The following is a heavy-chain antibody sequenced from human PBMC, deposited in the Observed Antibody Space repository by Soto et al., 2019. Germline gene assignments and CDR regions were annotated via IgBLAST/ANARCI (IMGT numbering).Heavy chain of an antibody. D-gene: IGHD3-10*01. V-gene: IGHV4-59*01. CDR1: GGSISNYY. J-gene: IGHJ6*02. Sequence: GPGPRHPSETLSLTCSVSGGSISNYYWSWIRQPPGKGLEWIGYIYDSGSTNSKPSLQNRVTISVDTSKNHFSLKLRAVTAADTAIYYCARARISMVREVIKYNMDVWGQGTTVTVSS. CDR3: ARARISMVREVIKYNMDV. CDR2: IYDSGST.